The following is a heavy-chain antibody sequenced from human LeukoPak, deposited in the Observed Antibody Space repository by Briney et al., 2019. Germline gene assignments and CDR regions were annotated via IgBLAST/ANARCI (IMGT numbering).Heavy chain of an antibody. CDR3: ARGEVGAITSDY. Sequence: GGSLRLSCAASGFTFSSYEMNWVRQAPGKGLEWDSYISSSGSTIYYADSVKGRFTISRDNAKNSLYLQMNSLRAEDTAVYYCARGEVGAITSDYWGQGTLVTVSS. J-gene: IGHJ4*02. CDR2: ISSSGSTI. V-gene: IGHV3-48*03. CDR1: GFTFSSYE. D-gene: IGHD1-26*01.